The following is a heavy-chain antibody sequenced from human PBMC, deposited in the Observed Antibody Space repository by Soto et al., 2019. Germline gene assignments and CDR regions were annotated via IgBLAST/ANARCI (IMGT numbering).Heavy chain of an antibody. D-gene: IGHD3-9*01. Sequence: ASVKVSCKASGYTFTSYAMHWVRQAPGQRLEWMGWINAGNGNTKYSQKLQGRVTIIRDTSANTVYMELSSLRSEDTAVYYCAREYDILTGYWALDAFDIWGQGTMVTVSS. CDR3: AREYDILTGYWALDAFDI. CDR2: INAGNGNT. V-gene: IGHV1-3*01. CDR1: GYTFTSYA. J-gene: IGHJ3*02.